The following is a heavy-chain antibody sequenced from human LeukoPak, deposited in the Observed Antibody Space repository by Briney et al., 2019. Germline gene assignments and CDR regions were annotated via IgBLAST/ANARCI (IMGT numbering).Heavy chain of an antibody. CDR1: GFTFSSYS. D-gene: IGHD6-13*01. Sequence: GGSLRLSCAASGFTFSSYSMNWVRQAPGKGLEWVSSISSSSSYIYYADSVKGRFTISRDNSKNTLYMQMNSLRAEDTAVYYCAKDIGIAAADENAFDIWGQGTMVTVSS. CDR3: AKDIGIAAADENAFDI. J-gene: IGHJ3*02. CDR2: ISSSSSYI. V-gene: IGHV3-21*04.